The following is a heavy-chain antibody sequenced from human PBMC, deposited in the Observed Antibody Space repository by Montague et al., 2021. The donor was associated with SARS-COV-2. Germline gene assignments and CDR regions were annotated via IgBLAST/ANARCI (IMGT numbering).Heavy chain of an antibody. CDR1: GFSLSTSGMC. V-gene: IGHV2-70*01. Sequence: PALVKPTQTLTLTCTFSGFSLSTSGMCVSWIRQPPGKALEWLALIDWDXDKYYSTSLKTRLTISKDTSKNQVVLTMTNMDPVDTATYYCARIRAYDILTGTYSGFDYWGQGTLVTVSS. CDR3: ARIRAYDILTGTYSGFDY. D-gene: IGHD3-9*01. J-gene: IGHJ4*02. CDR2: IDWDXDK.